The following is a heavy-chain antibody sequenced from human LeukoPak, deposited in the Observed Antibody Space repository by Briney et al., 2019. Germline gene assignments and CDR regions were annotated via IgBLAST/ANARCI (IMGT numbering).Heavy chain of an antibody. D-gene: IGHD3-10*01. Sequence: PGGSLRLSCAASGFTFSSYAMSWVRQAPGKGLEWVSAISGRGGSTYYADSVKGRFTISRDNSKNTLYLQMNSLRAEDTAVYYCAKGFTMVRGVIGFLYGMDVWGQGTTVTVSS. CDR3: AKGFTMVRGVIGFLYGMDV. CDR2: ISGRGGST. J-gene: IGHJ6*02. V-gene: IGHV3-23*01. CDR1: GFTFSSYA.